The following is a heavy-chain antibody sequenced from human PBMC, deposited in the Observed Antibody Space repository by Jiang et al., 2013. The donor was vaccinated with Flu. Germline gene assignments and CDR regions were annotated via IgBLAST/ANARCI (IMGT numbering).Heavy chain of an antibody. CDR3: ARDLGTAIDQPFDY. J-gene: IGHJ4*02. V-gene: IGHV1-3*01. Sequence: SQKFQGRVTITRDXSASTAYMELSSLRSEDTAVYYCARDLGTAIDQPFDYWGQGTLVTVSS. D-gene: IGHD5-18*01.